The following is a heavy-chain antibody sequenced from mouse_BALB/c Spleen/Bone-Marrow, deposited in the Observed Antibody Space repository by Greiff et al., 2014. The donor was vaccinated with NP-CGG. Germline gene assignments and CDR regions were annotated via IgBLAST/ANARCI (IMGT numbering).Heavy chain of an antibody. D-gene: IGHD1-1*01. CDR1: GFNIKDTY. V-gene: IGHV14-3*02. J-gene: IGHJ3*01. CDR2: IDPANDNT. Sequence: VQLQQPGAELVKPGASVKLSCTASGFNIKDTYMHWVKQRPEQGLEWIGRIDPANDNTKYDPKFQGKATITADTSSNTAYLQLSSLTSEDTAVYYCASYYYGSSFFAYWGQGTLVTVSA. CDR3: ASYYYGSSFFAY.